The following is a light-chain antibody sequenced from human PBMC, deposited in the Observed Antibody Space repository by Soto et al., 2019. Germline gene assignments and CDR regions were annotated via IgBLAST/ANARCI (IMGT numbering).Light chain of an antibody. J-gene: IGKJ5*01. Sequence: EIVLTQSPATLSLPPGERATLSCRACQSVSSHLAWYQYRPGQAPRLLIYDASNRATGVPARFSGSGSGTDFTLTIRYLEPEDFAIYYCQQRSDFTFGQGTRLEI. CDR1: QSVSSH. CDR3: QQRSDFT. V-gene: IGKV3-11*01. CDR2: DAS.